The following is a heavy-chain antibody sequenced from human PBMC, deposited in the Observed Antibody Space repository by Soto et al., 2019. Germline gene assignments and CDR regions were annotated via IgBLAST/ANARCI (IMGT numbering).Heavy chain of an antibody. J-gene: IGHJ4*02. CDR2: ISYDGSNK. V-gene: IGHV3-30-3*01. Sequence: QVQLVESGGGVVQPGRSLRLSCAASGFTFSSYAMHWVRQAPGKGLEWVAVISYDGSNKYYADSVKGRFTISRDNSKNTLYLQMNSLRAEDTAVYYCARSVHPGIAVAGYYFDYWGQGTLVTVSS. CDR1: GFTFSSYA. CDR3: ARSVHPGIAVAGYYFDY. D-gene: IGHD6-19*01.